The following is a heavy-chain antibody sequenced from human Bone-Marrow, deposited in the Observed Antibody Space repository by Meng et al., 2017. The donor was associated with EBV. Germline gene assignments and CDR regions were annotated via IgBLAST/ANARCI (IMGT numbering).Heavy chain of an antibody. CDR1: EFTLRRYW. CDR2: INEDGTIT. Sequence: VPLVESGGALVQPGGSLRLSCAASEFTLRRYWMHWVRQGPGKEPLWVSRINEDGTITNYADSVKGRFTISRDNAKNTLYLQMNNLRAEDTAVYYCSRDLAGSDDYWGRGTLVTVSS. CDR3: SRDLAGSDDY. J-gene: IGHJ4*02. V-gene: IGHV3-74*01. D-gene: IGHD1-14*01.